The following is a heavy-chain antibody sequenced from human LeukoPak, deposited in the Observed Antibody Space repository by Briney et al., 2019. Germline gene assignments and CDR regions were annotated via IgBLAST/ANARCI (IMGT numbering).Heavy chain of an antibody. Sequence: PSETLSLTCTVSGGSISSSSYYWGWIRQPPGKGLEWTGSIYYSGSTYYNPSLKSRVTISVDTSKNQFSLKLSSVTAADTAVYYCAPRRITMVRGVMGFDPWGQGTLVTVSS. CDR3: APRRITMVRGVMGFDP. CDR1: GGSISSSSYY. CDR2: IYYSGST. V-gene: IGHV4-39*01. J-gene: IGHJ5*02. D-gene: IGHD3-10*01.